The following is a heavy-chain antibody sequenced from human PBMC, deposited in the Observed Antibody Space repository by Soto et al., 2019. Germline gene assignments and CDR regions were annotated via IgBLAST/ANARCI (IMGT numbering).Heavy chain of an antibody. CDR3: AHIVTYGDYGVNWFDP. CDR2: IYWDDDK. D-gene: IGHD4-17*01. V-gene: IGHV2-5*02. J-gene: IGHJ5*02. Sequence: QITLKESGPPLVKPTQTLTLTCTFSGFSLSTSGVGVGWIRQPPGKALEWLALIYWDDDKRYSPSLKSRLTITKDTSKNQVVLTMTNMDPVDTATYYCAHIVTYGDYGVNWFDPWGQGTLVTVSS. CDR1: GFSLSTSGVG.